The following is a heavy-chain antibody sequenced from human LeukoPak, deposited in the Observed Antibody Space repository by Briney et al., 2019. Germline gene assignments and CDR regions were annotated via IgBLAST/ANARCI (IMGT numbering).Heavy chain of an antibody. Sequence: GGFLRLSCAASGFTFSSYWMSWVRQAPGKGLEWVANIKQDGSEKHYVDSVKGRFTISRDNAKNSLYLQMNSLRSEDTAVYYCATDSRIVGATGASDIWGQGTMVTVSS. J-gene: IGHJ3*02. D-gene: IGHD1-26*01. CDR1: GFTFSSYW. V-gene: IGHV3-7*01. CDR3: ATDSRIVGATGASDI. CDR2: IKQDGSEK.